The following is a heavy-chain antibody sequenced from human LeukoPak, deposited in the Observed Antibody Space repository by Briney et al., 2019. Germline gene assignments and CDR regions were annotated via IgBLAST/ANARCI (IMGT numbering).Heavy chain of an antibody. CDR2: ISGSGGST. CDR1: GFTFSSYA. V-gene: IGHV3-23*01. Sequence: GGSLRLSCAASGFTFSSYAMSWVRQAPGKGLEWVSAISGSGGSTYYADSVKGRFTISRDNSKNTLYLQMNSLRAEETAVYYCAKRRDYYDSSGYYYVGFDYWGQGTLVTVSS. CDR3: AKRRDYYDSSGYYYVGFDY. J-gene: IGHJ4*02. D-gene: IGHD3-22*01.